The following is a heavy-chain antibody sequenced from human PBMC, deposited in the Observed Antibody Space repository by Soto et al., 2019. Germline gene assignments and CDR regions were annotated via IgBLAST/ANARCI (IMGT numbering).Heavy chain of an antibody. CDR3: ARGPYGYYEKSGNYYPELFPH. D-gene: IGHD3-22*01. Sequence: ASVKVSCKASGYTFTGYYMHWVRQAPGQGLEWMGWINPNSGGTNYAQKFQGWVTMTRDTSISTAYMELSRLRSDDTAVYYCARGPYGYYEKSGNYYPELFPHWAQGTLVTVSS. CDR2: INPNSGGT. J-gene: IGHJ1*01. V-gene: IGHV1-2*04. CDR1: GYTFTGYY.